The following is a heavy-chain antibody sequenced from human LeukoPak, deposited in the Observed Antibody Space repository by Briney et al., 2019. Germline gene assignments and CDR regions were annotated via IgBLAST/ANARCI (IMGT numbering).Heavy chain of an antibody. Sequence: ASVKVSCKASGYTFTSYGISWVRQAPGQGLEWMGWISAYNGNTNYAQKLQGRVTITRDTSASTAYMELSGLRSEDTAVYYCARGGRWLQFYYFDYWGQGTLVTVSS. V-gene: IGHV1-18*01. J-gene: IGHJ4*02. CDR1: GYTFTSYG. CDR3: ARGGRWLQFYYFDY. D-gene: IGHD5-24*01. CDR2: ISAYNGNT.